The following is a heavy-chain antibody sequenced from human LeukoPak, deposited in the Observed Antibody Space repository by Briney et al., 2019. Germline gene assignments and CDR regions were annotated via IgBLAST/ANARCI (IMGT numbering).Heavy chain of an antibody. CDR2: INPSGGNT. CDR3: ARKGHDFWSSYYYYYMDV. CDR1: GYTFTSHY. V-gene: IGHV1-46*01. J-gene: IGHJ6*03. D-gene: IGHD3-3*01. Sequence: ASVKVSCKASGYTFTSHYMHWVRQAPGQGLEWMGIINPSGGNTSYAQKFQGRVTITRNTSISTAYMELSSLRSEDTAVYYCARKGHDFWSSYYYYYMDVWGKGTTVTVSS.